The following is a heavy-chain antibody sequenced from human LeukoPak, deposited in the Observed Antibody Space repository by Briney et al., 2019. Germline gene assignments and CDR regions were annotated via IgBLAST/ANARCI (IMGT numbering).Heavy chain of an antibody. CDR2: IYYSGST. CDR1: GGSISSYY. J-gene: IGHJ6*03. V-gene: IGHV4-59*01. CDR3: AREDYYMDV. Sequence: SETLSLTCTVSGGSISSYYWSWIRQPPGKGLEWIGYIYYSGSTNCNPSLKSRVTISVDTSKNQFSLKLSSVTAADTAVYYCAREDYYMDVWGKGTTVTVSS.